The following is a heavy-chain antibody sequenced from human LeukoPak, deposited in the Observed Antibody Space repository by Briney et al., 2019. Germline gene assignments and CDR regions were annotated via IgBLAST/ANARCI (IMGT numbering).Heavy chain of an antibody. J-gene: IGHJ6*03. Sequence: GSLRLSCAASGFTFRSYWMSWVRQAPGKGLEWVANIKQDGSEKYYVDSVKGRFTISRDNAKNSLYLQMNSLRAEDTAVYYCASFTIFGPYYYYYYMDVWGKGTTVTVSS. CDR2: IKQDGSEK. CDR1: GFTFRSYW. CDR3: ASFTIFGPYYYYYYMDV. D-gene: IGHD3-3*01. V-gene: IGHV3-7*01.